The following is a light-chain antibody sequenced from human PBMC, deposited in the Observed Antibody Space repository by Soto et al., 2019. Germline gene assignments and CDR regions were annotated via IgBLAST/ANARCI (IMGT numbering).Light chain of an antibody. CDR1: SSDVGGYNY. CDR3: SSYTSSGTVV. CDR2: EVT. V-gene: IGLV2-14*03. J-gene: IGLJ2*01. Sequence: QSALTQPASVSGSPGQSITISCTGTSSDVGGYNYVCWYQQHPGKAPKLIIYEVTNQPSAVSSRFSGSKSGNTASLSISGLQAEDEADYYCSSYTSSGTVVFGGGTKLTVL.